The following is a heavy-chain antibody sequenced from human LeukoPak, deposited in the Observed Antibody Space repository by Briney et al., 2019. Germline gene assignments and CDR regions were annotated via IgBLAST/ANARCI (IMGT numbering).Heavy chain of an antibody. CDR3: ARDPQEGAFDI. Sequence: SQTLSLTCTVSGGSISSGGYYWSWIRQPPGKGLEWIGYIYHSGSTYYNPSLKSRVTISVDTSKNQFSLKLSSVTAADTAVYYCARDPQEGAFDIWGQGTMVTVSS. CDR1: GGSISSGGYY. J-gene: IGHJ3*02. V-gene: IGHV4-30-2*01. CDR2: IYHSGST.